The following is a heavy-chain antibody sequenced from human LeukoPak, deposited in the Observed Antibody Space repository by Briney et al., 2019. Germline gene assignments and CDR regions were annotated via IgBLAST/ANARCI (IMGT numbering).Heavy chain of an antibody. Sequence: GASVKVSCKASEYPFSRSVIHWVRQAPGQRLEWMGWINAGNGDTEYSQNFQGRVTITRDTSASTAHMELNSLRSEDTSVYYCATISRGIAVDHDAFDVWGQGTMVTVSS. CDR1: EYPFSRSV. CDR2: INAGNGDT. CDR3: ATISRGIAVDHDAFDV. D-gene: IGHD6-19*01. J-gene: IGHJ3*01. V-gene: IGHV1-3*01.